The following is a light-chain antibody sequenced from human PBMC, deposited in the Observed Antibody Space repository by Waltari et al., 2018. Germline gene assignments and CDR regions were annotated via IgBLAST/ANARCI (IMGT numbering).Light chain of an antibody. V-gene: IGLV3-21*02. CDR1: YISDYR. J-gene: IGLJ2*01. CDR3: QVWDARLDHL. Sequence: SYVVTQPPSVSVAPGQTATTTCGADYISDYRVHRYKQRPGRAPVLVVRDDSDRPSGIPERISGSTSANTATLTITGVEAGDEADYYCQVWDARLDHLFGGGTKLTVL. CDR2: DDS.